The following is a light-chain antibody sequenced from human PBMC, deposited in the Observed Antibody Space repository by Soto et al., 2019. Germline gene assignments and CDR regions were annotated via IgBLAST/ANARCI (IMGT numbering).Light chain of an antibody. V-gene: IGLV2-14*01. CDR3: SSYTSSSTVV. CDR2: DVS. J-gene: IGLJ2*01. Sequence: QSVLTQPRSVSGSPGQSVTISCTGTSSVVGGYNYVSWYQQHPGKAPKLMIYDVSNRPSGVSNRFSGSKSGNTASLTISGLQAEDEADYYCSSYTSSSTVVFGGGTQLTVL. CDR1: SSVVGGYNY.